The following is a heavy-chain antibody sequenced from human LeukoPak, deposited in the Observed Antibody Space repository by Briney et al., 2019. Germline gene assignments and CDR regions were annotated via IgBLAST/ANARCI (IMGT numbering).Heavy chain of an antibody. J-gene: IGHJ4*02. Sequence: GRSLRLSCAASGFSLSAYGVHWVRQAPGKGLEWVAVLWYDGTSKDYADSVKGRFTFSRDNSKNTLYLQMNSLTVEDTAVYYCARSQSSSLIDYWGQGTLVTVSS. CDR3: ARSQSSSLIDY. V-gene: IGHV3-33*01. CDR1: GFSLSAYG. CDR2: LWYDGTSK. D-gene: IGHD6-13*01.